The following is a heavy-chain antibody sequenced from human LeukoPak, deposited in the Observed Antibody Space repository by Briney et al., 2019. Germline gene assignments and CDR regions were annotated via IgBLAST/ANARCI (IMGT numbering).Heavy chain of an antibody. V-gene: IGHV4-59*01. CDR3: AREYGGDAFDI. Sequence: SETLSLTCTVSGGSISSYYWSWIRKPPGKGLEWIGYIYYSGSTNYNPSLKSRVTISVDTSKNQFSLKLSSVAAADTAVYYCAREYGGDAFDIWGQGTMVTVSS. J-gene: IGHJ3*02. D-gene: IGHD4/OR15-4a*01. CDR2: IYYSGST. CDR1: GGSISSYY.